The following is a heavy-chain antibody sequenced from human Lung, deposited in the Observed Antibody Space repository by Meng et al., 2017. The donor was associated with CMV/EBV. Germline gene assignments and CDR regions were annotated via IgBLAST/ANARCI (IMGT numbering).Heavy chain of an antibody. CDR2: INSDGSST. D-gene: IGHD3-3*01. CDR1: GFTFSSYW. Sequence: GGSLRLSCAASGFTFSSYWMHWVRQAPGKGLVWVSRINSDGSSTSYADSVKGRFTISRDNAKNTLYLQMNSLRAEDTAVYYCARDKVRYYDFWSGYGGMDVWGQGATVTGSS. J-gene: IGHJ6*02. V-gene: IGHV3-74*01. CDR3: ARDKVRYYDFWSGYGGMDV.